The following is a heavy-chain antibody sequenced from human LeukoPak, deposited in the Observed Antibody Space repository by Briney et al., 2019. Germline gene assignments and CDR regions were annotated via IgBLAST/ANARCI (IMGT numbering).Heavy chain of an antibody. J-gene: IGHJ4*02. Sequence: GASVKVSCKASGYTFTTYGINWVRQGPGQGLEWMGWISGYNGNTNYAQKFQGRVTITADKSTSTAYMELSSLRSEDTAVYYCASNLADYYGSGSYQPPHYWGQGTLVTVSS. V-gene: IGHV1-18*01. CDR1: GYTFTTYG. D-gene: IGHD3-10*01. CDR2: ISGYNGNT. CDR3: ASNLADYYGSGSYQPPHY.